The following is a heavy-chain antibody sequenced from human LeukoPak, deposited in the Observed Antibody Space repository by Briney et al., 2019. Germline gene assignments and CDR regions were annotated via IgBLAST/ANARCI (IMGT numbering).Heavy chain of an antibody. V-gene: IGHV3-21*01. Sequence: GGSLRLSCAASGFTFSSYMNWVHQAPGKGLEWVSSISSTSSYIYYADSVKGRFTISRDNAKNSLYLRMNSLRADDTAVYYCARGQSRYFDWYLGFFDYWGQGALVTASS. CDR3: ARGQSRYFDWYLGFFDY. D-gene: IGHD3-9*01. CDR2: ISSTSSYI. CDR1: GFTFSSY. J-gene: IGHJ4*02.